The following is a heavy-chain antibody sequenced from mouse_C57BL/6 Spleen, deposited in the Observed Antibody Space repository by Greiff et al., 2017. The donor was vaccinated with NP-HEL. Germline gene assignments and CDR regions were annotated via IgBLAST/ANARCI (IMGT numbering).Heavy chain of an antibody. J-gene: IGHJ4*01. V-gene: IGHV1-15*01. Sequence: VQLQQSGAELVRPGASVTLSCKASGYTFTDYEMHWVKQTPVHGLEWIGAIDPETGGTAYNQKFKGKAILTADKSSSTAYMELRSLTSEDSAVYYCTRNYYGTTGTNYAMDYWGQGTSVTVSS. CDR2: IDPETGGT. CDR1: GYTFTDYE. CDR3: TRNYYGTTGTNYAMDY. D-gene: IGHD1-1*01.